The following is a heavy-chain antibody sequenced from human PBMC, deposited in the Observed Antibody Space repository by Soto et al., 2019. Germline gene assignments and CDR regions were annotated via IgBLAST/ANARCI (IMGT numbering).Heavy chain of an antibody. Sequence: PGRSLRLSCAASGFTFGRYRINWVLQAPGKGLEWVSSISSSNSHLYYADSAKGRFTIPRDNAKNSLYLQMNSLRAEDTAVYYCAREWRGYDSGLDYWGQGTLVTVSS. V-gene: IGHV3-21*01. CDR3: AREWRGYDSGLDY. D-gene: IGHD5-12*01. CDR1: GFTFGRYR. J-gene: IGHJ4*02. CDR2: ISSSNSHL.